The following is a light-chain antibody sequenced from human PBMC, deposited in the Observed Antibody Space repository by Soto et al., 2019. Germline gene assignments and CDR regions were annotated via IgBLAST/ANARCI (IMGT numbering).Light chain of an antibody. J-gene: IGKJ1*01. Sequence: ELELTQSPGTLSLSPGERATLSCRASRRVSSGYLAWYQQKPGQAPRPLIYAASNRATGIPGRFSGSEFGTDFTLPISSLEPEGFGVYYCQHYDMSSWTFGQGATVDIK. V-gene: IGKV3-20*01. CDR3: QHYDMSSWT. CDR1: RRVSSGY. CDR2: AAS.